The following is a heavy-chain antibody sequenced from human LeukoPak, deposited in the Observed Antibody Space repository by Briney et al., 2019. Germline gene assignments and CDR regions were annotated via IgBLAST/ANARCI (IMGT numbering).Heavy chain of an antibody. D-gene: IGHD6-13*01. CDR2: VYYTGRT. V-gene: IGHV4-59*12. Sequence: SETLSLTCTVSGGSISSYYWSWIRQPPGKGLEWIGYVYYTGRTNYNPSLKSRVTISADTSKNQFSLKLTSVTAADTAVYYCARVGIAAARYFQHWGQGTLVTVSS. CDR1: GGSISSYY. CDR3: ARVGIAAARYFQH. J-gene: IGHJ1*01.